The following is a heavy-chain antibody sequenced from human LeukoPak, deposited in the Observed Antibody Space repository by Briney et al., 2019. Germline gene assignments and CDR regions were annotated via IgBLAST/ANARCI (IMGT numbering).Heavy chain of an antibody. CDR2: IYTSGST. Sequence: SETLSLTCTVSGGSISSYYWSWIRQPAGKGLEWIGRIYTSGSTNYNPSLKSRVTISVDKSKNQFSLKLSSVTAADTAVYYCARGGYSSSWDPLNWGKGTLVTVSS. CDR3: ARGGYSSSWDPLN. CDR1: GGSISSYY. J-gene: IGHJ4*02. V-gene: IGHV4-4*07. D-gene: IGHD6-13*01.